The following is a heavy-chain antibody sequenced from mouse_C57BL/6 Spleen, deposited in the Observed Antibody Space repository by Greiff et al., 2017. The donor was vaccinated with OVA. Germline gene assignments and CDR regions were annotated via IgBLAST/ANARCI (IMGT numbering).Heavy chain of an antibody. D-gene: IGHD2-2*01. CDR1: GFSFNTYA. Sequence: EVQRVESGGGLVQPKGSLKLSCAASGFSFNTYAMNWVRQAPGKGLEWVARIRSKSNNYATYYADSVKDRFTISRDDSESMLYLQMNNLKTEDTAMYYGVYGCYYAMDYWGQGTSVTVSS. V-gene: IGHV10-1*01. CDR2: IRSKSNNYAT. CDR3: VYGCYYAMDY. J-gene: IGHJ4*01.